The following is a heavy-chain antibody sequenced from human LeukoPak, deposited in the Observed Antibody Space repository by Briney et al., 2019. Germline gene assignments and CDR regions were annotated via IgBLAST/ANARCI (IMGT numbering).Heavy chain of an antibody. Sequence: GGPLRLSCAASGFTFSSYSMNWVRQAPGKGLEWVSYISSSSSTIYYADSVKGRFTISRDNAKNSLYLQMNSLRAEDTAVYYCGGGVPAADSHYYGMDVWGQGTTVTVSS. V-gene: IGHV3-48*01. CDR3: GGGVPAADSHYYGMDV. J-gene: IGHJ6*02. CDR2: ISSSSSTI. CDR1: GFTFSSYS. D-gene: IGHD2-2*01.